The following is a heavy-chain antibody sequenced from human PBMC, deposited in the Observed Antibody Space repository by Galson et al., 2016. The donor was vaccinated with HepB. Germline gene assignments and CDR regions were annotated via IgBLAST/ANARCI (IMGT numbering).Heavy chain of an antibody. CDR3: ARQLGLVQAPDY. Sequence: SETLSLTCTVSGGSVSSSTYYWGWIRQPPGKGLECIGSIYYSGSTYYNPSLKSRVTISVDTSKNQFSLKLHSVPAADTAVYYCARQLGLVQAPDYWGQGTLVSVSS. CDR2: IYYSGST. V-gene: IGHV4-39*01. CDR1: GGSVSSSTYY. J-gene: IGHJ4*02. D-gene: IGHD6-19*01.